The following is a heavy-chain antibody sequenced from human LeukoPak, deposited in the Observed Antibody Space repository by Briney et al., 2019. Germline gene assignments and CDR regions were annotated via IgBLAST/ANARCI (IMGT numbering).Heavy chain of an antibody. CDR3: ARSRASTRNYFDC. D-gene: IGHD1-26*01. CDR1: GFTFSNYA. V-gene: IGHV3-30*01. CDR2: LSYDGSSK. Sequence: PGRSLRLSCAASGFTFSNYAIHWVRQAPGKGLEWVADLSYDGSSKYFADSVKGRFTISRDTSKNTVYLQMNSLRPEDTAVYYCARSRASTRNYFDCWGQGTLVTVSS. J-gene: IGHJ4*02.